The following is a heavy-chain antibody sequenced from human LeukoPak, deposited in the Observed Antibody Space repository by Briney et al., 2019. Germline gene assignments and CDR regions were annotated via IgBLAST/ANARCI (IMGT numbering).Heavy chain of an antibody. CDR3: ARGRRHYDFWSGYYRNYYFDY. D-gene: IGHD3-3*01. CDR2: MNPNSGNT. CDR1: GYTFTSYD. V-gene: IGHV1-8*01. Sequence: ASVKLSCKASGYTFTSYDINWVRQATGQGLEWMGWMNPNSGNTGYAQKFQGRVTTTRNTSISTAYMELSSLRSEDTAVYYCARGRRHYDFWSGYYRNYYFDYWGQGTLVTVSS. J-gene: IGHJ4*02.